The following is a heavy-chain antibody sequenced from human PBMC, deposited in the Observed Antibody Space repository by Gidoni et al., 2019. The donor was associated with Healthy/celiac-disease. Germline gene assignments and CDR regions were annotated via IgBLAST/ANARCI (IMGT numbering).Heavy chain of an antibody. V-gene: IGHV3-9*01. J-gene: IGHJ3*02. D-gene: IGHD5-12*01. CDR2: ISWNSGSI. CDR1: GFTFDDYA. CDR3: AKDGDGYNWSAFDI. Sequence: EVQLVESGGGLVQPGRSLRLSCAASGFTFDDYAMHWVRQAPGKGLEWVSGISWNSGSIGYADSVKGRFTISRDNAKNSLYLQMNSLRAEDTALYYCAKDGDGYNWSAFDIWGQGTMVTVSS.